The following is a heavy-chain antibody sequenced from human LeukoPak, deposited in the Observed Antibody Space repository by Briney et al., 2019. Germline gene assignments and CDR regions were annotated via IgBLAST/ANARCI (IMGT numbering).Heavy chain of an antibody. CDR1: GFTVSSNY. Sequence: SGGSLRLSCAASGFTVSSNYMSWVRQAPGKGLEWVSLIYSGGSTYYADSVKGRFTISRDNSKNTLYLQMNSLRAEDTAVYYCAKARRSCMDVWGQGTTVTVSS. J-gene: IGHJ6*02. CDR2: IYSGGST. V-gene: IGHV3-53*05. CDR3: AKARRSCMDV. D-gene: IGHD5-24*01.